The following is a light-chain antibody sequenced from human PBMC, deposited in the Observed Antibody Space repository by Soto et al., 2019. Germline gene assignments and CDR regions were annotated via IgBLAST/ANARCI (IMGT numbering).Light chain of an antibody. J-gene: IGKJ5*01. Sequence: EKVLTQSPATLSVSLVERATLSCRASQNVFNNLAWYQQRPGQAPRLLIDGASTRATGIPARFSGGGSGTEFTLTISSLQSEDFAVYYCQQYNSWPPIPSGQGTRLEIK. CDR3: QQYNSWPPIP. CDR1: QNVFNN. V-gene: IGKV3-15*01. CDR2: GAS.